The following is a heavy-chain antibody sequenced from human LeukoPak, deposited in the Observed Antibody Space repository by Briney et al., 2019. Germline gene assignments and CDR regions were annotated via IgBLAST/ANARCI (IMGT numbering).Heavy chain of an antibody. J-gene: IGHJ4*02. V-gene: IGHV4-31*11. CDR3: ARGSELELQY. D-gene: IGHD1-7*01. CDR2: IYYSGST. Sequence: SETLSLTCAVSGGSISSGGYYWSWIRQHPGKGLEWIGYIYYSGSTCYNPSLKSRVTISVDTSKNQFSLKLSSVTAADTAVYYCARGSELELQYWGQGTLVTVSS. CDR1: GGSISSGGYY.